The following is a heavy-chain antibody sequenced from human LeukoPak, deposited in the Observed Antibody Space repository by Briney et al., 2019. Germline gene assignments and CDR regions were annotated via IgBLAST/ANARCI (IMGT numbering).Heavy chain of an antibody. J-gene: IGHJ4*02. CDR2: INPSGGST. Sequence: ASVKVCCKASGYTFTSYYMHWVRQAPGQGLEWMGIINPSGGSTSYAQKFQGRVTMTRDTSTSTVYMELSSLRSEDTAVYYCARDRYSYRAYDYWGQGTLVTVSS. CDR1: GYTFTSYY. CDR3: ARDRYSYRAYDY. V-gene: IGHV1-46*01. D-gene: IGHD5-18*01.